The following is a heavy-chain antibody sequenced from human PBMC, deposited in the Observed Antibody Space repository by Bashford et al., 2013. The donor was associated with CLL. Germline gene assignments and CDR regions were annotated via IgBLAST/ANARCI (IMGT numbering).Heavy chain of an antibody. Sequence: GSLRLSCAASGFPFSNRGVSWVRQVPGKGLEWVSSISSDGGSTFYADSVKGRFTVSRDNSKDTLYLQMNTLSAEDTAIYYCAQIAVLGRWYFDLWGRGTLVTVSS. J-gene: IGHJ2*01. D-gene: IGHD6-19*01. CDR1: GFPFSNRG. CDR2: ISSDGGST. V-gene: IGHV3-23*01. CDR3: AQIAVLGRWYFDL.